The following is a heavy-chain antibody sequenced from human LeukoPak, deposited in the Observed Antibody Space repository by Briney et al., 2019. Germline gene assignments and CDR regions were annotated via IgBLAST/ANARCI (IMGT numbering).Heavy chain of an antibody. D-gene: IGHD6-19*01. CDR2: IQYDGSNK. Sequence: GGSLRLSCAASGFTFSNYGMHWVRQAPGKGLEWVAFIQYDGSNKYYADSVKGRFTISRDNAKNSLYLQMNSLRAEDTAVYYCARASVAGEAFDIWGQGTMVTVSS. J-gene: IGHJ3*02. V-gene: IGHV3-30*02. CDR1: GFTFSNYG. CDR3: ARASVAGEAFDI.